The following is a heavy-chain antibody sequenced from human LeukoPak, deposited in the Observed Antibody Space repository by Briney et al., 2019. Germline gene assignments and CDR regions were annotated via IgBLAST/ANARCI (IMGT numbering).Heavy chain of an antibody. CDR2: IRNDGNDK. CDR1: GFTFNKHG. V-gene: IGHV3-30*02. CDR3: ARDWMGAADY. D-gene: IGHD3-16*01. J-gene: IGHJ4*02. Sequence: GGSLRLSCAASGFTFNKHGMHWVRQAPGKGLEWFSFIRNDGNDKYYADSVKGRFTISRDNSKNTLYLQMNSLRAEDTAVYYCARDWMGAADYWGQGTLVTVSS.